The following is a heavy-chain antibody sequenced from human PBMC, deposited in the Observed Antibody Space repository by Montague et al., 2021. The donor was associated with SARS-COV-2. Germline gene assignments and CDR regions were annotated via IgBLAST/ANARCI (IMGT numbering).Heavy chain of an antibody. CDR2: IKSKTDGGTT. D-gene: IGHD3-9*01. CDR1: GFTFSNAW. Sequence: FLRLSCAASGFTFSNAWMSWVRQAPGKGLEWVGRIKSKTDGGTTDYAAPVKGRFTISRDDSKNTLYLQMNSLKTEDTAVYYCTTGLDGTYYDILTGYYRIDYWGQGTLVTVSS. V-gene: IGHV3-15*01. CDR3: TTGLDGTYYDILTGYYRIDY. J-gene: IGHJ4*02.